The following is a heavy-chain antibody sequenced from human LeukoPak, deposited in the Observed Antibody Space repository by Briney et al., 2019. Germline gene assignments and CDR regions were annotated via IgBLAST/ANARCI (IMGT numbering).Heavy chain of an antibody. V-gene: IGHV4-59*12. D-gene: IGHD3-22*01. J-gene: IGHJ4*02. CDR3: ARDWFHDSSGYRFDY. CDR2: ISDIGSI. CDR1: GGSISSYY. Sequence: PSETLSLTCTVSGGSISSYYWSWIRQPPGKGLEWIAYISDIGSINYNPSLKSRVTISLDTSKNQFSLKLSSVTAADTAVYYCARDWFHDSSGYRFDYWGQGTLITVSS.